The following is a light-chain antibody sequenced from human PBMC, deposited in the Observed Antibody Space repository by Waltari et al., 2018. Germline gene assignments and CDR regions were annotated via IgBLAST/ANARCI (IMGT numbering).Light chain of an antibody. V-gene: IGKV3-11*01. CDR2: DAS. Sequence: EIVLTQYPAILSFSPGGRATLSCRASQSVGTYLAWYQQRPGQSPRLLIYDASNRATGIPARFTGSGSETDFTLTISSLQPEDFAVYYCQQRRNWPLTFGGGTRVQI. J-gene: IGKJ4*01. CDR3: QQRRNWPLT. CDR1: QSVGTY.